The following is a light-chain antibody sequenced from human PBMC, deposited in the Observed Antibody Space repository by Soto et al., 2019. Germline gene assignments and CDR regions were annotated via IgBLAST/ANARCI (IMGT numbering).Light chain of an antibody. CDR2: GTS. CDR3: QQYKSWPCT. J-gene: IGKJ4*01. V-gene: IGKV3-15*01. Sequence: EIVMTQSPATLSVSPGERVTLFCRANQNSGGRVGWYQQRAGRAPRLLLYGTSARVTGIPARFSGSGSGAEFTLTISSLQSEDFAVYYCQQYKSWPCTFGGWTKVAIK. CDR1: QNSGGR.